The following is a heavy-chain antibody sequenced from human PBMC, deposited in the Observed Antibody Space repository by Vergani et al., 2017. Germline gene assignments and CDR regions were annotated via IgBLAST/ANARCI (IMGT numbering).Heavy chain of an antibody. J-gene: IGHJ4*02. CDR3: AGSHSGSWPPRDDDY. CDR1: GFTVSSNY. V-gene: IGHV3-53*01. CDR2: IYSGGST. Sequence: EVQLVESGGGLIQPGGSLRLSCAASGFTVSSNYMSWVRQAPGKGLEWVSVIYSGGSTYYADSVKRRFTISRENSKNTLYLQMTSLRAEATAVYYCAGSHSGSWPPRDDDYWGQGTLVTVSS. D-gene: IGHD6-13*01.